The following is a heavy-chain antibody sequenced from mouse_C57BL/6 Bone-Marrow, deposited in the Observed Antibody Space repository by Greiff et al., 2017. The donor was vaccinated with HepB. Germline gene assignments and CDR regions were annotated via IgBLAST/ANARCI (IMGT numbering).Heavy chain of an antibody. V-gene: IGHV1-19*01. CDR2: INPYNGGT. CDR3: ARRGPQGNWYFDV. J-gene: IGHJ1*03. CDR1: GYTFTDYY. Sequence: VQLKESGPVLVKPGASVKMSCKASGYTFTDYYMNWVKQSHGKSLEWIGVINPYNGGTSYNQKFKGKATLTVDKSSSTAYMELNSLTSEDSAVYYCARRGPQGNWYFDVWGTGTTVTVSS.